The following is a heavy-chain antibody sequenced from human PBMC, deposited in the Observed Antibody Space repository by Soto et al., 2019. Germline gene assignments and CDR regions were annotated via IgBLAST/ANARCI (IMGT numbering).Heavy chain of an antibody. Sequence: QVQLQESGPGLVKPSGTLSLTCAVSGDSITNSNWWSWVRQAPGKGLEWIGEIYHSGATTYNPSLKRRVTISVDPPNNHSSLKLTSVAAADTAVYFCARALGTGTDYWGQGTLVTVAS. D-gene: IGHD1-1*01. V-gene: IGHV4-4*02. CDR2: IYHSGAT. J-gene: IGHJ4*02. CDR1: GDSITNSNW. CDR3: ARALGTGTDY.